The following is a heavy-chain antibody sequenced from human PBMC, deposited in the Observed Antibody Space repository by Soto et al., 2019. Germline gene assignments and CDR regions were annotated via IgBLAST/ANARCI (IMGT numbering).Heavy chain of an antibody. Sequence: EVQLVESGGALVQPGGSLRLSCAASGFPVSTNYVSWVRQAPGKGLEWVSIIYDGGSTYYADAVKGRFTISRDNFKNMLYLQMNSLRAEDTAVYYCARGDGDYGRRLDPWGQGTQVTVSS. V-gene: IGHV3-66*01. CDR2: IYDGGST. D-gene: IGHD4-17*01. CDR3: ARGDGDYGRRLDP. CDR1: GFPVSTNY. J-gene: IGHJ5*02.